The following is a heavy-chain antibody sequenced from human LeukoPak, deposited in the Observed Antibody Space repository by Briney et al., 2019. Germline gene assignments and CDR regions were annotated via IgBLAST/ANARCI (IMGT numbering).Heavy chain of an antibody. J-gene: IGHJ4*02. CDR1: GYTFTSYD. CDR3: ARVRRDGYYGSGSYYNRAEFDY. CDR2: MNPNSGNT. D-gene: IGHD3-10*01. V-gene: IGHV1-8*01. Sequence: ASVKVSCKASGYTFTSYDINWVRQATGQGLEWMGWMNPNSGNTGYAQKFQGRVTMTRNTSISTAYMELSSLRSEDTAVYYCARVRRDGYYGSGSYYNRAEFDYWGQGTLVTVSS.